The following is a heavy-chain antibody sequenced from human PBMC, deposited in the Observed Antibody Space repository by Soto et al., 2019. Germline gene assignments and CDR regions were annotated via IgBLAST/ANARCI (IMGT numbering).Heavy chain of an antibody. CDR2: IIPILGIA. CDR1: GGTFSSYT. J-gene: IGHJ4*02. CDR3: ARDPENDYGGGDY. Sequence: QVQLVQSGAEVKKPGSSVKVSCKASGGTFSSYTISWVRQAPGQGLEWMGRIIPILGIANYAQKFQGRVTITADKSTSTAYMELSSLRSEDTAVYYCARDPENDYGGGDYWGQGTLVTVSS. D-gene: IGHD4-17*01. V-gene: IGHV1-69*08.